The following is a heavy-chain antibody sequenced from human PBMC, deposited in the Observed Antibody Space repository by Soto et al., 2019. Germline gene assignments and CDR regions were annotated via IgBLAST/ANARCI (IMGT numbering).Heavy chain of an antibody. CDR1: GASLLSSY. V-gene: IGHV4-4*07. CDR2: IFSSGRT. Sequence: KASETLSLTCSVSGASLLSSYWSWVRQPAGKGLEWIGHIFSSGRTSYNPSLKSRLTMSIDTSKNLFSLNLSSVTAAGTAVYYCAKGWDVKYFDKWGQGTLVTVSS. J-gene: IGHJ4*02. D-gene: IGHD1-26*01. CDR3: AKGWDVKYFDK.